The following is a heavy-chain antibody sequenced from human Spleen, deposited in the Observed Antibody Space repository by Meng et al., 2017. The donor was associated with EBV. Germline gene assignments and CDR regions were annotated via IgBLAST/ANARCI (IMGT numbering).Heavy chain of an antibody. CDR3: ARYYGDYGYIFDY. CDR2: ISGSGGST. Sequence: VQRLACGGGLVQPGGTLRLSCEASGFTFINYAMSWVRQAPGKGLEWVSGISGSGGSTHYADSVKGRFTISRDNSRNTMFLQMNSLRADDTAVYYCARYYGDYGYIFDYWGQGTLVTVAS. J-gene: IGHJ4*02. D-gene: IGHD4-17*01. CDR1: GFTFINYA. V-gene: IGHV3-23*01.